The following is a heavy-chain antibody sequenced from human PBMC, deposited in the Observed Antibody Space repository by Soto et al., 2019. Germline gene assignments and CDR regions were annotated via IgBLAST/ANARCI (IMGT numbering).Heavy chain of an antibody. CDR3: ARDTGIPGPGKEIHYYYGMDV. Sequence: EVQLVESGGGLVQPGGSLRLSCAASGFTFSSYEMNWVRQAPGKGLEWVSYISSSGSTIYYADSVKGRFTISRDNAKNSLYLQMNSLRAEDTAVYYCARDTGIPGPGKEIHYYYGMDVWGQGTTVTVSS. V-gene: IGHV3-48*03. CDR2: ISSSGSTI. D-gene: IGHD1-26*01. J-gene: IGHJ6*02. CDR1: GFTFSSYE.